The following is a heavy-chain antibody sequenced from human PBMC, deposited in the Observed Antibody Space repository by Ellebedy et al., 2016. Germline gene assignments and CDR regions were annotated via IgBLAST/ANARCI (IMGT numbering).Heavy chain of an antibody. CDR2: ISSSSSYI. Sequence: GGSLRLXCAASGFTFSSYSMNWVRQAPGKGLEWVSSISSSSSYIYYADSVKGRFTISRDNAKNSLYLQMNSLRAEDTAVYYCARDPSDIVVVPAAYYYYYMDVWGKGTTVTVSS. D-gene: IGHD2-2*01. CDR3: ARDPSDIVVVPAAYYYYYMDV. J-gene: IGHJ6*03. CDR1: GFTFSSYS. V-gene: IGHV3-21*01.